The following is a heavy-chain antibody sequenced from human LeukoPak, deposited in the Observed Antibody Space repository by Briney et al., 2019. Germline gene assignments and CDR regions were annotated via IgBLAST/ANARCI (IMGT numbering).Heavy chain of an antibody. J-gene: IGHJ4*02. CDR1: GGSFSGYY. Sequence: SETLSLTCAVYGGSFSGYYWSWIRQAPGEGLEWIGEINHSGSTNYNPSLKSRVTISVDTSKNQFSLKLSSVTAADTAVYYCARGGPTSSGSYYFDYWGQGTLVTVSS. D-gene: IGHD3-22*01. V-gene: IGHV4-34*01. CDR3: ARGGPTSSGSYYFDY. CDR2: INHSGST.